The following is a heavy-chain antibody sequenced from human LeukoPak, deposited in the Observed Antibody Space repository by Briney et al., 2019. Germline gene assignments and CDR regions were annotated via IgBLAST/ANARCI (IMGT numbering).Heavy chain of an antibody. D-gene: IGHD3-10*01. V-gene: IGHV1-2*02. CDR2: INPNSGGT. CDR1: GYTFTGYY. CDR3: ASAYGSGSYYNIDWFDP. J-gene: IGHJ5*02. Sequence: ASVKVSCKASGYTFTGYYMHWVRQAPGQGLEWMGWINPNSGGTNYAQKFQGRVTMTRDTSISTAYMELSSLRSEDTAVYYCASAYGSGSYYNIDWFDPWGQGTLVTVSS.